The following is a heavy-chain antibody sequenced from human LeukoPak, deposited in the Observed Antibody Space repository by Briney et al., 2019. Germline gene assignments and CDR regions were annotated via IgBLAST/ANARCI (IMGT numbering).Heavy chain of an antibody. CDR1: GFTFSSYA. CDR2: ISYDGSNK. V-gene: IGHV3-30*04. CDR3: ARGAATGPTLGFDY. Sequence: GGSLRLSCAASGFTFSSYAMHWVRQAPGKGLEWVAVISYDGSNKYYADSVKGRFTISRDNSKNTLYLQMNSLRAEDTAVYYCARGAATGPTLGFDYWGQGTLVTVSS. J-gene: IGHJ4*02. D-gene: IGHD6-13*01.